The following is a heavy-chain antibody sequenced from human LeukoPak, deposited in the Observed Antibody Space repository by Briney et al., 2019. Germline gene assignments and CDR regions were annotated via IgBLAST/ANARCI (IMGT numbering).Heavy chain of an antibody. V-gene: IGHV3-66*01. J-gene: IGHJ4*02. CDR2: IYSGGIT. Sequence: PGGSLILSCSASGFTFSSYAMHWVRQAPGKGLEWVSVIYSGGITYYTDSVKGRFTISRDNSKNTLFFQMNSLRAEDTAVYYCARVDGSSGYYQPYFDYWGQGTLVTVSS. D-gene: IGHD3-22*01. CDR1: GFTFSSYA. CDR3: ARVDGSSGYYQPYFDY.